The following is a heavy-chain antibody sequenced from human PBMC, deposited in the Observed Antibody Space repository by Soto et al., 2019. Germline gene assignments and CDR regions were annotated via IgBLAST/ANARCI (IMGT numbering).Heavy chain of an antibody. CDR2: IDYSGST. CDR1: GGSISSGGYY. CDR3: ARVLGLHAGWFDP. J-gene: IGHJ5*02. D-gene: IGHD3-16*01. Sequence: PSETLSLTCTVSGGSISSGGYYWSWIRQHPGKGLEWIGYIDYSGSTYYNPSLKSRVTISVDTSKNQFSLKLSPVTAADTAVYYCARVLGLHAGWFDPWGQGTLVTVSS. V-gene: IGHV4-31*03.